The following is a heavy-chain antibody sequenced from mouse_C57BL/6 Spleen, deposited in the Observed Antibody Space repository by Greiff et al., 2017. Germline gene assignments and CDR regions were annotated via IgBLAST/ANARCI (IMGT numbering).Heavy chain of an antibody. D-gene: IGHD3-2*02. CDR3: ARDSSGYRFAY. CDR2: IDPSDSET. J-gene: IGHJ3*01. Sequence: QSCKASGYTFTSYWMHWVKQRPIQGLEWIGNIDPSDSETHYNQKFKDKATLTVDKSSSTAYMQLSSLTSEDSAVYYCARDSSGYRFAYWGQGTLVTVSA. CDR1: GYTFTSYW. V-gene: IGHV1-52*01.